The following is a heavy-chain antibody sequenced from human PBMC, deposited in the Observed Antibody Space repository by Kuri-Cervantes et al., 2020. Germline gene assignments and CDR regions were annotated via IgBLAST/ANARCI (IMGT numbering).Heavy chain of an antibody. J-gene: IGHJ4*02. CDR2: ISGSGDRT. D-gene: IGHD2-15*01. V-gene: IGHV3-23*01. CDR3: SKGGGGPQQFNY. Sequence: GESLKISCAASGFTFSSYSMNWVRQAPGKELEWVSAISGSGDRTWYRDSVKGRFTISRDNSKSTLYVQMNSLRAEDTAIYYCSKGGGGPQQFNYWGQGTLVTVSS. CDR1: GFTFSSYS.